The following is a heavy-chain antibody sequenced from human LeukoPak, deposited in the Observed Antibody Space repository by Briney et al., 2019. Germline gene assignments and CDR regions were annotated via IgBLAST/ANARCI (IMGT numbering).Heavy chain of an antibody. CDR1: GYTLTRYD. D-gene: IGHD5-18*01. V-gene: IGHV1-8*01. Sequence: GASVKVSCKASGYTLTRYDINWVRQATGQGLEWMGWMNPNSGNTGYAQKFQGRVTMTRNTSISTAYMELSSLRSEDTAVYYCARVLFGQLWYEFDYWGQGTLVTVSS. J-gene: IGHJ4*02. CDR3: ARVLFGQLWYEFDY. CDR2: MNPNSGNT.